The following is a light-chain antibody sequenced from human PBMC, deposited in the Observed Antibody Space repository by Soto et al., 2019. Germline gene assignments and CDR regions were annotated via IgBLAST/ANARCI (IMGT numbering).Light chain of an antibody. CDR2: DVS. CDR3: CSYAGSYTLV. Sequence: QSALTQPASVSGSPGQSITISCTGTSSDVGSYNYVSWYQQHPGKAPKLMIYDVSKRPSGVPDRFSGSKSGNTASLTISGLQAEDEDDYYCCSYAGSYTLVFGGGTKLTVL. V-gene: IGLV2-11*01. CDR1: SSDVGSYNY. J-gene: IGLJ2*01.